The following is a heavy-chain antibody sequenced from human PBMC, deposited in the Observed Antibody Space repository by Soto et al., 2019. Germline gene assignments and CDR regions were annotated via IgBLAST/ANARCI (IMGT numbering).Heavy chain of an antibody. CDR2: IIPILGIP. J-gene: IGHJ6*01. V-gene: IGHV1-69*04. CDR3: SRDGKQQLVHYYYYYGMDV. CDR1: GGTFSTYS. Sequence: GASVKVSCKASGGTFSTYSISSVRQAPGQGLEWMGRIIPILGIPDYAQKFQGRVTITADKSTTTADMELSSLRSEDTAVYFCSRDGKQQLVHYYYYYGMDVWGQGTTVTVSS. D-gene: IGHD6-13*01.